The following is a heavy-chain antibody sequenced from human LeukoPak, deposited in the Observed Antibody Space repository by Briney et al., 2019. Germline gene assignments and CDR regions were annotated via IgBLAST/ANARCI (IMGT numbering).Heavy chain of an antibody. Sequence: PGGSLRLSCAASGFTFSNAWMSWVRQAPGKGLEWIGEINHSGSTNYNPSLKSRVTISVDTSKNQFSLKLSSVTAADTAVYYCARGGLWFRELVYWGQGTLVTVSS. CDR2: INHSGST. D-gene: IGHD3-10*01. J-gene: IGHJ4*02. CDR3: ARGGLWFRELVY. V-gene: IGHV4-34*01. CDR1: GFTFSNAW.